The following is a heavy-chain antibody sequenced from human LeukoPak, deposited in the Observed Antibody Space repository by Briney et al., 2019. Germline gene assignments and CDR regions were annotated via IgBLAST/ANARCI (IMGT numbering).Heavy chain of an antibody. D-gene: IGHD5-12*01. Sequence: SETLSLTCTVSGGSISSYYWSWIRQPPGKGLEWIGYIYYSGSTNYNPSLKSRVTISVDTSKNQFSLKLSSVTAADTAVYYCARGRYSGYEWVDYWGQGTLVTVSS. CDR1: GGSISSYY. J-gene: IGHJ4*02. CDR3: ARGRYSGYEWVDY. CDR2: IYYSGST. V-gene: IGHV4-59*01.